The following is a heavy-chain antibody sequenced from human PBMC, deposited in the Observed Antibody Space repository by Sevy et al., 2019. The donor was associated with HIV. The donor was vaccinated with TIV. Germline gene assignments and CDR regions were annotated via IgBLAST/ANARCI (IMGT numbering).Heavy chain of an antibody. Sequence: GGSLRLSCAASGFTFSSYAMSWVRQAPGKGLEWVSAISGSGGSPYYADSVKGRFTISRDNFKNTLYLQMNSLRAEDTAVYYCANAGGYSYGSTPFDYWGQGTLVTVSS. CDR1: GFTFSSYA. D-gene: IGHD5-18*01. V-gene: IGHV3-23*01. CDR3: ANAGGYSYGSTPFDY. J-gene: IGHJ4*02. CDR2: ISGSGGSP.